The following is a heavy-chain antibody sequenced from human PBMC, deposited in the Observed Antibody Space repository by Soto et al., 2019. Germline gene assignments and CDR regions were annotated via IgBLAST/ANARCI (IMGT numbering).Heavy chain of an antibody. CDR2: IRAYNGNT. D-gene: IGHD1-26*01. CDR1: GYTFTSYG. V-gene: IGHV1-18*01. Sequence: ASVKVSCKAAGYTFTSYGISWVRRAPGQGLEWMGWIRAYNGNTNYAQKLQGRVTMTTDTSTSTAYMELRSLRSDATAVYYCARGVGAEKYNCFDPWGQGTLVTVSS. CDR3: ARGVGAEKYNCFDP. J-gene: IGHJ5*02.